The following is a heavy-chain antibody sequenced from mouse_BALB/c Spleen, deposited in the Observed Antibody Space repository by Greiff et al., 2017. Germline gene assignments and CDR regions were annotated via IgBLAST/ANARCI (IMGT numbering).Heavy chain of an antibody. CDR3: TREGGNWYFDV. CDR1: GFTFSSYT. Sequence: DVMLVESGGGLVKPGGSLKLSCAASGFTFSSYTMSWVRQTPEKRLEWVATISSGGSYTYYPDSVKGRFTISRDNAKNTLYLQMSSLKSEDTAMYYCTREGGNWYFDVWGAGTTVTVSS. V-gene: IGHV5-6-4*01. CDR2: ISSGGSYT. J-gene: IGHJ1*01.